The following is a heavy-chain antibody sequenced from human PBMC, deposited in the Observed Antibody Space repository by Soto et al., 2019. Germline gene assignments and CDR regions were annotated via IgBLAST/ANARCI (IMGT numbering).Heavy chain of an antibody. V-gene: IGHV3-15*01. D-gene: IGHD6-19*01. CDR3: TTDPLPRPGSSGWYTWFDP. Sequence: EVQLVESGGGLVKPGGSLRLSCAASGFTFSNAWMSWVRQAPGKGLEWVGRIKSKTDGGTTDYAAPVKGRFTISRDDSINTLYLQMNSLKTEDTAVYYCTTDPLPRPGSSGWYTWFDPWGQGTLVTVSS. CDR2: IKSKTDGGTT. CDR1: GFTFSNAW. J-gene: IGHJ5*02.